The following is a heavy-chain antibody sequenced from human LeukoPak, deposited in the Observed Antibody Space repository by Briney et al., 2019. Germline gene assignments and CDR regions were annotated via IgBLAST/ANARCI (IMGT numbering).Heavy chain of an antibody. CDR3: ARGVLLRYFDWLLEGWFDP. Sequence: KTSETLSLTCAVYGGSFSGYYWSWIRQPPGKGLEWIGEINHSGSTNYNPSLKSRVTISVDTSRNQFSLKLSSVTAADTAVYYCARGVLLRYFDWLLEGWFDPWGQGTLVTVSS. J-gene: IGHJ5*02. CDR2: INHSGST. CDR1: GGSFSGYY. D-gene: IGHD3-9*01. V-gene: IGHV4-34*01.